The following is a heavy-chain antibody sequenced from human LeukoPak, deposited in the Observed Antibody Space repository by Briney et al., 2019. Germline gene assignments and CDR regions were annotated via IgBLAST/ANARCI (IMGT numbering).Heavy chain of an antibody. Sequence: SGTLSLTCAVSGVSIISPYWLTWVRQPPGKGLEWVGEIYHDGNTNYNPSLKSRLSVSLDKSRNQFSLKLSFVTAADTAVYYCVRTPRDWGQGILVTVSS. J-gene: IGHJ4*02. V-gene: IGHV4-4*02. CDR3: VRTPRD. CDR1: GVSIISPYW. CDR2: IYHDGNT. D-gene: IGHD2-21*01.